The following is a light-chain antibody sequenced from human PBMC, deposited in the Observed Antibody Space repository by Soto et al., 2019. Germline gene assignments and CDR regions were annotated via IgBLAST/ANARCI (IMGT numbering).Light chain of an antibody. Sequence: AIRMTQSPSSFSASTGDRVTITCRASQGISSYVAWYQQKPGKAPKLLIYAASTLQSGVPSRFSGSGSGTDFTLTISCLQSEDFATYYCQQSYSTPITFSQGTRLEIK. CDR1: QGISSY. CDR2: AAS. V-gene: IGKV1-8*01. CDR3: QQSYSTPIT. J-gene: IGKJ5*01.